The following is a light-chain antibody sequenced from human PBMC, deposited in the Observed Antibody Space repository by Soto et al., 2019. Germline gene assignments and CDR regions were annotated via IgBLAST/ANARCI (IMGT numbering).Light chain of an antibody. J-gene: IGKJ5*01. CDR3: QQHNDWPPA. CDR1: QSVGSN. Sequence: EVVMTQSPATLSVSPGESATLSCRASQSVGSNLAWYQQKPGQPPRLLLYATSTRATGIPARISGSGSGTEFTLTISSLQSEDSAVYYCQQHNDWPPAFGQGTRLEIK. CDR2: ATS. V-gene: IGKV3-15*01.